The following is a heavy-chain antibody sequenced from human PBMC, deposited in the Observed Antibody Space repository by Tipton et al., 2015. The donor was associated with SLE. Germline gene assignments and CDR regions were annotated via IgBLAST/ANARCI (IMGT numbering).Heavy chain of an antibody. D-gene: IGHD1-26*01. CDR1: GGSISGNSNY. Sequence: LRLSCSVSGGSISGNSNYWSWIRQPAGKGLEWIGRIYTSGITNYNPSLKSRVTISVDTSKYQFSLRLTSVTAADTAVYYCADSLGGWGQGTLVTVSS. J-gene: IGHJ4*02. CDR2: IYTSGIT. V-gene: IGHV4-61*02. CDR3: ADSLGG.